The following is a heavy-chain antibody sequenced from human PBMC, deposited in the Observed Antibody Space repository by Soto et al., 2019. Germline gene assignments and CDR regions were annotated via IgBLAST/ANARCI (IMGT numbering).Heavy chain of an antibody. CDR2: VSGYNGDT. CDR3: ARDVIAADYTRWLDP. CDR1: GFNFINYN. V-gene: IGHV1-18*01. D-gene: IGHD6-13*01. J-gene: IGHJ5*02. Sequence: QVQLVQSGTEVKKPGASVKVSCKASGFNFINYNIIWVRQAPGQGLEWMGWVSGYNGDTRYEQKFQGRVTMTTDTSTTTAYMELRSLRSDDTAVYYCARDVIAADYTRWLDPGGQGTLVIVSS.